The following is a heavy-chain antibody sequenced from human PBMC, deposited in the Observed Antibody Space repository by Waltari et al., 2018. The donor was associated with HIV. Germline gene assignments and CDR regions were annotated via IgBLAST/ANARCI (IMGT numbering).Heavy chain of an antibody. CDR3: ARDFTSRVDSWEYSDSSYFDY. CDR1: GYTFRNYG. Sequence: VQLVQSGGEVKKPGASVKVSCKASGYTFRNYGIRCMRQTPGQGLEWVGWISPYNDNTYYAQRFQDRVTMTTDTSATTVDMELRSLRSDDTAVYYCARDFTSRVDSWEYSDSSYFDYWGQGTLVTVSS. CDR2: ISPYNDNT. J-gene: IGHJ4*02. D-gene: IGHD3-22*01. V-gene: IGHV1-18*01.